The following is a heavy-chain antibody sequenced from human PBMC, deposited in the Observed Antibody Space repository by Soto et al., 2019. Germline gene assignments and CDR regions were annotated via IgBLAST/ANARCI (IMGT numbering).Heavy chain of an antibody. J-gene: IGHJ5*02. Sequence: GGSLRLSCAASGFTFNNYWMNWVRQAPGKGLEWVANIKQDGGEIYYVDSVKGRFTISRDNAKNSLYLQMNSLGAEDTAVYYCARGLAVAANWFDPWGQGTLVTVSS. CDR2: IKQDGGEI. CDR1: GFTFNNYW. V-gene: IGHV3-7*01. D-gene: IGHD6-19*01. CDR3: ARGLAVAANWFDP.